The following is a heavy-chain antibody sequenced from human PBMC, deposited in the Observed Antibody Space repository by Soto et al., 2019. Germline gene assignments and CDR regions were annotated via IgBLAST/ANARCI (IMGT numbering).Heavy chain of an antibody. J-gene: IGHJ6*02. V-gene: IGHV1-69*13. CDR2: IIPIFGTA. CDR1: GGTFSSYA. Sequence: SVKVSCKASGGTFSSYAISWVRQAPGQGLEWMGGIIPIFGTANYAQKFQGRVTITADESTSTAYMELSSLRSEDTAVYYCAFKSGYFGYYYYGMDVWGQGTTVTVSS. CDR3: AFKSGYFGYYYYGMDV. D-gene: IGHD3-3*01.